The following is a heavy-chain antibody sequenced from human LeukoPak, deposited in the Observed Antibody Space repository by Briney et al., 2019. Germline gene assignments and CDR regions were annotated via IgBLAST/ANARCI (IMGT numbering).Heavy chain of an antibody. J-gene: IGHJ4*02. CDR2: IYDTGST. D-gene: IGHD6-19*01. V-gene: IGHV4-4*02. CDR1: GGSVSDSYW. Sequence: SETLSLTCAVSGGSVSDSYWWNWVRQPPGKGLEWIGEIYDTGSTNYGPSFKSRVTISVDKSKNQFSLKMSSVTAADTAVYYCARALKGYSSGPFDYWGQGTLVTVSS. CDR3: ARALKGYSSGPFDY.